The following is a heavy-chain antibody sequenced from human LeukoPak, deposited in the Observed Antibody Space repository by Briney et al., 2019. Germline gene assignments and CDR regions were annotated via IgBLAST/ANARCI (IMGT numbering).Heavy chain of an antibody. J-gene: IGHJ4*02. D-gene: IGHD2-8*01. V-gene: IGHV3-21*01. CDR3: ARLNCTNGVCHRFFDY. CDR1: GFTFSSYS. CDR2: ISSSSSYI. Sequence: GGSLRLSCAASGFTFSSYSMNWVRQAPGKGLEWVSSISSSSSYIYYADSVKGRFTISRDNAKNSLYLQMNSLRAEDTAVCYCARLNCTNGVCHRFFDYWGQGTLVTVSS.